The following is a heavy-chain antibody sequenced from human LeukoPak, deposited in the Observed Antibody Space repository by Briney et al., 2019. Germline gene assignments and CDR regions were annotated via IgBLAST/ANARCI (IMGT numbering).Heavy chain of an antibody. D-gene: IGHD3-10*02. V-gene: IGHV1-69*04. Sequence: SVKVSCKASGGTFTSYAISWVRQAPGQGLEWMGRIIPIIGIANYAQKFQGRVTITTDKSTSTAYMELRRLRSEDTAGYECARNGGMFLADIGFDPWGQGTLVTVSS. CDR2: IIPIIGIA. CDR1: GGTFTSYA. J-gene: IGHJ5*02. CDR3: ARNGGMFLADIGFDP.